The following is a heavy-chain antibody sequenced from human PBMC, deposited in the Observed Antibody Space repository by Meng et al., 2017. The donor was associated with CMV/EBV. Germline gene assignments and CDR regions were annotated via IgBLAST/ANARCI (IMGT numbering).Heavy chain of an antibody. D-gene: IGHD2-15*01. CDR2: IKQDGSEK. CDR3: ARGYCSGGSCYSWDYYYGMDV. V-gene: IGHV3-7*01. Sequence: GGSLRLSCAASGFTFSSYWMSWVRQAPGKGLEWVANIKQDGSEKYYVDSVKGRFTISRDNAKNSLYLQMNSLRAEDTAVYYCARGYCSGGSCYSWDYYYGMDVWGQGTTVTVSS. CDR1: GFTFSSYW. J-gene: IGHJ6*02.